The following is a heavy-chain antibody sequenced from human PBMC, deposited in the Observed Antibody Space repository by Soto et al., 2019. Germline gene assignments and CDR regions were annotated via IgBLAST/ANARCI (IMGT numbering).Heavy chain of an antibody. Sequence: QITLKESGPTLVKPTQTLTLTCTFSGFSLNTGGVGVGWIRQSPGKALEWLGLIYWDDDKRYSPSLKTRLTLTKDTSKTQAVLTMTNMEPVDTATYYCAHARNDLVAFDIWGQGTLVTVSS. D-gene: IGHD6-6*01. CDR1: GFSLNTGGVG. V-gene: IGHV2-5*02. J-gene: IGHJ3*02. CDR3: AHARNDLVAFDI. CDR2: IYWDDDK.